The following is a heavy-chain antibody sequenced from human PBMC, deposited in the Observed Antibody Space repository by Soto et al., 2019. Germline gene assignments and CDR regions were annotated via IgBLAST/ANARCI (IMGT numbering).Heavy chain of an antibody. D-gene: IGHD3-10*01. V-gene: IGHV3-53*01. J-gene: IGHJ5*02. Sequence: PGGSLRLSCAASGFTVSTKYMNWVRQAPGRGLEWVSVIYPGGNTYYTDSVKGRFTISRDSSRNTMFLQMNSLRAEDTALYYCAGETYYYGSGNYGWFDTWGQGTLVTVSS. CDR3: AGETYYYGSGNYGWFDT. CDR1: GFTVSTKY. CDR2: IYPGGNT.